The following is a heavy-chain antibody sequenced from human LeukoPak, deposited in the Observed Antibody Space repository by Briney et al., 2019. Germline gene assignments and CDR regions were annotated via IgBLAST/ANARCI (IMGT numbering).Heavy chain of an antibody. CDR3: ASNSYGYDNWFDP. CDR2: IWYDGSNK. D-gene: IGHD5-18*01. CDR1: GFTFSSYG. J-gene: IGHJ5*02. V-gene: IGHV3-30*19. Sequence: GGSLRLSCAASGFTFSSYGMHWVRQAPGKGLEWVAVIWYDGSNKYYADSVKGRFTISRDNSKNTLYLQMNSLRAEDTAVYYCASNSYGYDNWFDPWGQGTLVTVSS.